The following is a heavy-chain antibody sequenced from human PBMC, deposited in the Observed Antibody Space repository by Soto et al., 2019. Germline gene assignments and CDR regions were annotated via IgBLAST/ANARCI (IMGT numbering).Heavy chain of an antibody. Sequence: EVQLVVSGGGLVKPGGSLRLSCAAPGFTFSYYSMTWVRQSPGRGLEWVSSISSSTTYISYADSVRGRFTISRDNAKNSLYLQMSSLRADDTAVYYCARDPVGVDSTFFFDSWGQGTLVTVSS. D-gene: IGHD2-21*01. CDR3: ARDPVGVDSTFFFDS. J-gene: IGHJ4*02. CDR2: ISSSTTYI. CDR1: GFTFSYYS. V-gene: IGHV3-21*02.